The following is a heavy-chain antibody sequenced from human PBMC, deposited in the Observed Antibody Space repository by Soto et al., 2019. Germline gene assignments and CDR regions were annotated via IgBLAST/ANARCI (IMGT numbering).Heavy chain of an antibody. CDR2: VIPLFGTA. D-gene: IGHD3-10*01. V-gene: IGHV1-69*01. J-gene: IGHJ6*02. CDR3: ATGSHHDGYNFYHGMDV. Sequence: QVQVVQSGAEVKKPGSSVKVSCKVSGGIFTNNAISWVRQDPGQGLEWLGGVIPLFGTAYYAQIFRGRLRISADGATTTAYMELSGLTSAETAVYFCATGSHHDGYNFYHGMDVWGQGTTVTVS. CDR1: GGIFTNNA.